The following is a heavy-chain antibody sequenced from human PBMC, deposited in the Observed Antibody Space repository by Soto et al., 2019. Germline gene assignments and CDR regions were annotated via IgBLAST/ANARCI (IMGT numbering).Heavy chain of an antibody. CDR3: AKDRNYYDSSGYLDY. V-gene: IGHV3-9*01. CDR1: GFTFDDYA. D-gene: IGHD3-22*01. J-gene: IGHJ4*02. CDR2: ISWNSGSI. Sequence: GESLRLSCAASGFTFDDYAMHWVRQAPGKGLEWVSGISWNSGSIGYADSVKGRFTISRDKAKNSLYLQMNSLRAEDTALYYCAKDRNYYDSSGYLDYWGQGSLVTVSS.